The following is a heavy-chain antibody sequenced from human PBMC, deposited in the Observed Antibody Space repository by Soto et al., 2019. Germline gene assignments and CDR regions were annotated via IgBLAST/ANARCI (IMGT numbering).Heavy chain of an antibody. D-gene: IGHD6-19*01. V-gene: IGHV1-69*01. CDR2: IIPIFGTA. CDR3: ARAEPRGGWHDY. Sequence: QVQLVQSGAEVKKPGSSVKVSCKASGGTFSSYAISWVRQAPGQGLEWMGGIIPIFGTANYAQKFQGRVTITADESTCTAYMELSSLRSEDTPVYFCARAEPRGGWHDYWGQGTLVTVSS. J-gene: IGHJ4*02. CDR1: GGTFSSYA.